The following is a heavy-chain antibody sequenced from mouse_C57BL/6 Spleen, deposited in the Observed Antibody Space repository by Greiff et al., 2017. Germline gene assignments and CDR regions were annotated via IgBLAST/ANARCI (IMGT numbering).Heavy chain of an antibody. Sequence: VQLQQPGAELVRPGSSVKLSCKASGYTFTSYWMHWVKQRPIQGLEWIGNIDPSDSETHYNQKFKDKATLTVDKSSSTAYMQLSSLTSEDSAVYYCARPGDYGLFDYWGQGTTLTVSS. D-gene: IGHD1-1*01. CDR2: IDPSDSET. CDR3: ARPGDYGLFDY. CDR1: GYTFTSYW. V-gene: IGHV1-52*01. J-gene: IGHJ2*01.